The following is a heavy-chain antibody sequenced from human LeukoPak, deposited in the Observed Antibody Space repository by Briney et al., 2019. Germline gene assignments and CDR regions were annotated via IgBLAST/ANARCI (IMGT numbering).Heavy chain of an antibody. J-gene: IGHJ4*02. D-gene: IGHD3-22*01. CDR1: GYTFTDYY. Sequence: ASVKVSCKTSGYTFTDYYMHWVRQAPGQGLEWMGWISPRSGDTSYAQKFQGRVTMTRDTSISTASMELTRLRSDDTAMYYCARIPYYYDSSGRGYFDYWGQGTLVTVSS. CDR2: ISPRSGDT. CDR3: ARIPYYYDSSGRGYFDY. V-gene: IGHV1-2*02.